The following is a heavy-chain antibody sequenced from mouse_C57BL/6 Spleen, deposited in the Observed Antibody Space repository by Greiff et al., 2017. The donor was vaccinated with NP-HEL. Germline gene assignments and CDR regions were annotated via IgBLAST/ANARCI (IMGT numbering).Heavy chain of an antibody. CDR1: GYTFTDYY. V-gene: IGHV1-26*01. CDR2: INPNNGGT. D-gene: IGHD2-4*01. J-gene: IGHJ1*03. CDR3: ARSYDFHWYFDV. Sequence: EVQLQQSGPELVKPGASVKISCKASGYTFTDYYMNWVKQSHGKSLEWIGDINPNNGGTSYNQKFKGKATLTVDKSSSTAYMELRSLTSEDSAVDYCARSYDFHWYFDVWGTRTTVTVSS.